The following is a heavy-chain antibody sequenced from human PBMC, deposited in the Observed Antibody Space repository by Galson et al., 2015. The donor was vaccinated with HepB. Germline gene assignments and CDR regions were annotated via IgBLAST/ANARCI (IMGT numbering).Heavy chain of an antibody. J-gene: IGHJ3*02. D-gene: IGHD3-10*02. CDR2: TNHSGST. CDR1: GGSIRNNY. Sequence: ETLSLTCAVYGGSIRNNYWSWIRQPPGKGLEWIGETNHSGSTNYNPSLKSRVTISVDTSKNQFSLKLSSVTAADTAVYYCAMFGGFDIWGQGTVVTVSS. CDR3: AMFGGFDI. V-gene: IGHV4-34*01.